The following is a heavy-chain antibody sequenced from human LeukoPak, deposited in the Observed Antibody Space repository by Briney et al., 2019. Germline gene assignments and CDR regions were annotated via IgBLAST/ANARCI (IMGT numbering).Heavy chain of an antibody. D-gene: IGHD1-1*01. J-gene: IGHJ6*02. V-gene: IGHV3-72*01. Sequence: GGSLRLSCAASGFTFSDHAMDWVRQAPGKGLEWVGRIRNKANSYTTEYAASVQGRFTVSRDDSKNSLYLQMNSLRDEDTAVYYCARPMKVPLYYYGMDVWGQGTTVTVSS. CDR2: IRNKANSYTT. CDR3: ARPMKVPLYYYGMDV. CDR1: GFTFSDHA.